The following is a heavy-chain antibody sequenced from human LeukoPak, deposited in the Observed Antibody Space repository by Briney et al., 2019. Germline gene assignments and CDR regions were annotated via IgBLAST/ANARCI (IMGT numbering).Heavy chain of an antibody. Sequence: GGSLRLSCAASGFTFSSYWMSWVRQAPGKGLEWVANIKQDGSEKYYVDSVKGRFTISRDNAKNSLYLQMNSLRAEDTAVYYCARHSRYCSSTSCYHWGQGTLVTVSS. CDR1: GFTFSSYW. CDR2: IKQDGSEK. D-gene: IGHD2-2*01. CDR3: ARHSRYCSSTSCYH. J-gene: IGHJ4*02. V-gene: IGHV3-7*01.